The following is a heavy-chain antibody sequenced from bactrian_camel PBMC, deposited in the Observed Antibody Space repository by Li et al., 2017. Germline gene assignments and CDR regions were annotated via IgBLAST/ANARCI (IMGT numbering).Heavy chain of an antibody. D-gene: IGHD3*01. Sequence: HVQLVESGGGSVQAGGSLRLSCEASGYYYKRGCMGWFRQAPGKEREGVAGIGTNGVAAAADSVKGRFTISRDSAKTTLFLEMNSLKPDDTAMYYCATGVYCANVLSPSEYDTWGQGTQVTVS. CDR1: GYYYKRGC. CDR2: IGTNGVA. V-gene: IGHV3S6*01. J-gene: IGHJ4*01. CDR3: ATGVYCANVLSPSEYDT.